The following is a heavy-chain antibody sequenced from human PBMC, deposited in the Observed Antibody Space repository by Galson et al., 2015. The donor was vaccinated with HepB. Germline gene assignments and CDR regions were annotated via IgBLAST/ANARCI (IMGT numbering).Heavy chain of an antibody. V-gene: IGHV1-18*04. CDR1: GFSFTSYG. Sequence: ASGFSFTSYGINWVRQAPGQGLEWMGWISVYNGNTNYAQKVQGRVTMTTDTSTTTAYMELRSLRSDDTAVYFCARDRGYYDSSTYYSHPLNDYWGQGTLVTVSS. CDR3: ARDRGYYDSSTYYSHPLNDY. CDR2: ISVYNGNT. J-gene: IGHJ4*02. D-gene: IGHD3-22*01.